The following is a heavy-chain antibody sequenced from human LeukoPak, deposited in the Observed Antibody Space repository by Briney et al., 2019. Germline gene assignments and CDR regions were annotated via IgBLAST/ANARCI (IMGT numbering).Heavy chain of an antibody. CDR1: GFTVSSNY. CDR2: IYSGGST. Sequence: GGSLRLSCAASGFTVSSNYMSWVRQAPGKGLEWVSVIYSGGSTYYADSVKGRFTISRDNSKNTLYLQMNSLRTEDTAVYYCARGDSSSWSNYFDPWGQGTLVTVSS. D-gene: IGHD6-13*01. V-gene: IGHV3-53*05. CDR3: ARGDSSSWSNYFDP. J-gene: IGHJ5*02.